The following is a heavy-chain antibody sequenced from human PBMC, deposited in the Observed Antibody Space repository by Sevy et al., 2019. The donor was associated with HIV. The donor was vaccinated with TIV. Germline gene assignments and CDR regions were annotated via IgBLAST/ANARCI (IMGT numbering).Heavy chain of an antibody. J-gene: IGHJ4*02. CDR2: IWYDGSKM. V-gene: IGHV3-33*06. CDR3: AKGGPNSGYDYYFDY. Sequence: GGSLRLSCAASGFTFSNYAMHWVRQAPGKGLARVALIWYDGSKMFYADSVKGRFTISRDNSESTLYLQMNSLRAEDTALYHCAKGGPNSGYDYYFDYWRQGTLVTVSS. D-gene: IGHD5-12*01. CDR1: GFTFSNYA.